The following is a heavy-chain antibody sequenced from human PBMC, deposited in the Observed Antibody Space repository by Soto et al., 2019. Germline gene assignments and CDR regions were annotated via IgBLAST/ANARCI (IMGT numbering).Heavy chain of an antibody. Sequence: ASVKVSCKASGYTFTSYAMHWVRQAPGQRLEWMGWINAGNGNTKYSQKFQGRVTITRDTSASTAYMELSSLRSEDTAVYYCARDYLWSNDYFDYWGQGTLVTVSS. CDR3: ARDYLWSNDYFDY. CDR2: INAGNGNT. J-gene: IGHJ4*02. V-gene: IGHV1-3*01. CDR1: GYTFTSYA. D-gene: IGHD2-8*02.